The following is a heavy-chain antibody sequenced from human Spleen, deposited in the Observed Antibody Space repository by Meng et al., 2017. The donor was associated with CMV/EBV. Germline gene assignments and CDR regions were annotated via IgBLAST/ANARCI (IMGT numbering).Heavy chain of an antibody. J-gene: IGHJ4*02. CDR2: IANRADGCTT. V-gene: IGHV3-72*01. D-gene: IGHD3-3*01. Sequence: GESLKISCVASGFTFSDHYMDWIRQAPGKGLEWVGRIANRADGCTTKYAESVKGRFTVSRDDSKNTFYLQMNSLKTEDTAVYYCARVDLWSGCDYWGQGKLVTVSS. CDR1: GFTFSDHY. CDR3: ARVDLWSGCDY.